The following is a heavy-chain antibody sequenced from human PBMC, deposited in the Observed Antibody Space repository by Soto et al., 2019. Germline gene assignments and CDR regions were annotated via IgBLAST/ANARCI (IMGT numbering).Heavy chain of an antibody. CDR2: VVGGGRST. J-gene: IGHJ4*02. Sequence: EVHLLESGGGSVQSGGSLRLSCGASGFTFSTYAMSWVRQAPGKGLEWVSAVVGGGRSTYYADSVKGRFTISRDNSNNKLYLQMNSLRAEDTAVYYCAKSSKGGSSWYFPLDYWGQGTLVTVSS. CDR1: GFTFSTYA. CDR3: AKSSKGGSSWYFPLDY. V-gene: IGHV3-23*01. D-gene: IGHD6-13*01.